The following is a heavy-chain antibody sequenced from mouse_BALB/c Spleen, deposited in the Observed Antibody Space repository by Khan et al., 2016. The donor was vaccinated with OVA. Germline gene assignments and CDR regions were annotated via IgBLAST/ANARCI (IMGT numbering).Heavy chain of an antibody. J-gene: IGHJ4*01. CDR1: GYTFTNYG. V-gene: IGHV9-3-1*01. CDR2: INTYTGDP. Sequence: QIQLVQSGPELKKPGETVKISCKASGYTFTNYGMNWVKQAPEKGLKWMGWINTYTGDPTYADDFKGRFAFSLETSATTPYLQINNLKNEDTATYFCARPPYFSYVMVYWGQGTSVTVSS. D-gene: IGHD2-10*01. CDR3: ARPPYFSYVMVY.